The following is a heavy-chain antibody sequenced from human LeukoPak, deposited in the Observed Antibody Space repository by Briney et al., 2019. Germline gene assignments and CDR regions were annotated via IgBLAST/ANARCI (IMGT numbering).Heavy chain of an antibody. Sequence: GGSLRLSCAASGFTFSDYYMRWIRQAPGKRLEWVSYISSSGSTIYYADSVKGRFTISRDNAKNSLYLQMNSLRAEDTAVYYCARDAYSGSYPLDYWGQGTLVTVSS. CDR1: GFTFSDYY. CDR3: ARDAYSGSYPLDY. D-gene: IGHD1-26*01. CDR2: ISSSGSTI. J-gene: IGHJ4*02. V-gene: IGHV3-11*04.